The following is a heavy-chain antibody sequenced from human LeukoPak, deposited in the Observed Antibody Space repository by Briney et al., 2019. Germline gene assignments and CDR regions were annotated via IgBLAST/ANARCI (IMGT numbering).Heavy chain of an antibody. D-gene: IGHD3-3*01. CDR3: ARGMDYDFWSGYYRWFDP. V-gene: IGHV1-8*01. CDR1: GYTFTSYD. J-gene: IGHJ5*02. Sequence: ASVKVSCKASGYTFTSYDINWVRQAPGQGLEWMGWMNPNSGNTGYAQKFQGRVTMTRNTSISTAYMELSSLRSEDTAVYYCARGMDYDFWSGYYRWFDPWGQGTLVTVSS. CDR2: MNPNSGNT.